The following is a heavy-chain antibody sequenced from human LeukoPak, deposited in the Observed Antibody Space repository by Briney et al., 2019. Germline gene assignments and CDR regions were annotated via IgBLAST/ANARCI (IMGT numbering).Heavy chain of an antibody. J-gene: IGHJ6*03. D-gene: IGHD2-15*01. Sequence: PGVSLRLSCAASGFTFSDYNMRWIRQAPGKGLEWVSSISRSGSTKYYADSVKGRFTISRDNAKNSLFLQMNSRRAEDTAVYYCARVLRYCSGGNCYSGGLGYMDVWGKGTTVTISS. V-gene: IGHV3-11*01. CDR1: GFTFSDYN. CDR2: ISRSGSTK. CDR3: ARVLRYCSGGNCYSGGLGYMDV.